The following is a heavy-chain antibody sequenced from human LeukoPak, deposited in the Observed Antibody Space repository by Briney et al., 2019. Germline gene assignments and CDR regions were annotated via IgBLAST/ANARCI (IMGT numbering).Heavy chain of an antibody. CDR2: IIPTFGTA. Sequence: SVKVSCKASGGTFSSYAISWVRQAPGQGLEWMGGIIPTFGTANYAQKFQGRVTITTDESTSTAYMELSSLRSEDTAVYYCARDYGSSWYEDAFDIWGQGTMVTVSS. D-gene: IGHD6-13*01. CDR3: ARDYGSSWYEDAFDI. J-gene: IGHJ3*02. CDR1: GGTFSSYA. V-gene: IGHV1-69*05.